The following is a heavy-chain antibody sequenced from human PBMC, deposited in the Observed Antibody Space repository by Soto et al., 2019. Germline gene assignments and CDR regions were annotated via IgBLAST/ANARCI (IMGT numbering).Heavy chain of an antibody. CDR2: ISGSGGST. D-gene: IGHD6-19*01. CDR1: GFTFSSYA. J-gene: IGHJ3*02. CDR3: AKDSSSGLEAFDI. Sequence: LRLSCAASGFTFSSYAMSWVRQAPGKGLEWVSAISGSGGSTYYADSVKGRFTISRDNSKNTLYLQMNSLRAEDTAVYYCAKDSSSGLEAFDIWGQGTMVTVSS. V-gene: IGHV3-23*01.